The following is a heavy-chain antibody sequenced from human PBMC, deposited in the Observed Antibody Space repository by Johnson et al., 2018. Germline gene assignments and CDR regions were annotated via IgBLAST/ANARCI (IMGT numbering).Heavy chain of an antibody. J-gene: IGHJ6*03. Sequence: QVQLVQSGGGVVQPGRSLRLSCAASGFSFSSYAMHWVRQAPGKGLEWVTLISYDGSDKYYADSVKGRFIISRDNSKKPLFLKRNSLRPEDTAVYYCARVRPWFYYFCVDVCGKGTTVTVSS. V-gene: IGHV3-30-3*01. D-gene: IGHD3-10*01. CDR3: ARVRPWFYYFCVDV. CDR1: GFSFSSYA. CDR2: ISYDGSDK.